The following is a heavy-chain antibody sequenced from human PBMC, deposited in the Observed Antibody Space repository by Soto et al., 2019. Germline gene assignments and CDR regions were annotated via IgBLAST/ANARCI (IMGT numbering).Heavy chain of an antibody. CDR2: FIPMFNRP. J-gene: IGHJ6*02. V-gene: IGHV1-69*01. CDR1: GGTFSSYA. Sequence: QMQLVQSGAEVKKPGSSVKVSCKSSGGTFSSYAISWVRQAPRQRLEWMGGFIPMFNRPHSARKFQGRVTITADESTSTAYMDLSSLRSEDTAVYYCARGQFHHVSNYYYVLDVWGQGTTVTVSS. CDR3: ARGQFHHVSNYYYVLDV.